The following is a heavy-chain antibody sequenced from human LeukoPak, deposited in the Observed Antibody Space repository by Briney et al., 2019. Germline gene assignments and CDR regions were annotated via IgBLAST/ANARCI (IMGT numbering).Heavy chain of an antibody. V-gene: IGHV3-30*02. CDR2: IRYDGSNK. CDR3: AKDPRGYSYGYYFDY. D-gene: IGHD5-18*01. J-gene: IGHJ4*02. Sequence: GGSLRLSCAASGFTFSSYGMHWVRQAPGKGLEWVAFIRYDGSNKYYADSVKGRFTISRDNSKNTLYLQVNSLRAEDTAVYYCAKDPRGYSYGYYFDYWGQGTLVTVSS. CDR1: GFTFSSYG.